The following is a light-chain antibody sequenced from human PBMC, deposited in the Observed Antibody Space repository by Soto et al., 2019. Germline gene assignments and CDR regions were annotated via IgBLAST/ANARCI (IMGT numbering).Light chain of an antibody. CDR2: SIS. CDR3: LLYYDGAQV. V-gene: IGLV7-43*01. Sequence: QAVVTQEPSLTVSPGGTVTLTCASRTGAVTSGYYPNWFKQKPGQSPRPLVYSISNKHSWTPARFSGSLLGDKAALTLSDVQPEDESEYYCLLYYDGAQVFGGWTKVTVL. J-gene: IGLJ3*02. CDR1: TGAVTSGYY.